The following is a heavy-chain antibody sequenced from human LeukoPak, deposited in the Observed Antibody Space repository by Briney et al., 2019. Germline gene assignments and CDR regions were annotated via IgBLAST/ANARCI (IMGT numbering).Heavy chain of an antibody. CDR2: IIPIFGTA. V-gene: IGHV1-69*13. J-gene: IGHJ4*02. Sequence: AASVKVSCTASGGTFSSYAISWVRQAPGQGLEWMGGIIPIFGTANYAQKFQGRVTITADESTSTAYMELSSLRSEDTAVYYCARGVVGQLWDTYFDYWGQGTLVTVSS. CDR3: ARGVVGQLWDTYFDY. CDR1: GGTFSSYA. D-gene: IGHD5-18*01.